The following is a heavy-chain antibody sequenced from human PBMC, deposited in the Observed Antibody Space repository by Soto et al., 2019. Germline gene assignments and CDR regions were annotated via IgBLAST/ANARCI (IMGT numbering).Heavy chain of an antibody. CDR1: GFSFGDYT. J-gene: IGHJ4*02. D-gene: IGHD3-9*01. CDR2: ISWDGGII. Sequence: PGGSLRLSCAASGFSFGDYTMNWVRQGPGKGLEWISLISWDGGIIDYSDSMKGRFISSRDNSKNSVFLDMNSLTSEDAAVYFCARDSYDILTGQKRYFDFWGQGTLVTVSP. V-gene: IGHV3-43*01. CDR3: ARDSYDILTGQKRYFDF.